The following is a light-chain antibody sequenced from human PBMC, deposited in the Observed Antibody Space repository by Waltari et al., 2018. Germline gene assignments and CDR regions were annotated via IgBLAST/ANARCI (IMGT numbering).Light chain of an antibody. CDR3: NSYTTSSTVV. Sequence: QSALTQPASVSGSPGQSITISCTGTSIAIGTYNYVSWYQQHPGKAPKLVIFDVSNRPSGVSDRFSGSKSCDTASLTISGLQAGDEADYYCNSYTTSSTVVFGGGTTLTVL. CDR2: DVS. V-gene: IGLV2-14*03. J-gene: IGLJ2*01. CDR1: SIAIGTYNY.